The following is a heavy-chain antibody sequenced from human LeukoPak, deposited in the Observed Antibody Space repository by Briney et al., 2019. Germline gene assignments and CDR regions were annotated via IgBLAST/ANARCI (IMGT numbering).Heavy chain of an antibody. V-gene: IGHV4-39*01. D-gene: IGHD6-19*01. Sequence: SETLSLTCTVSGNSISSSNYYWGWIRQPPEKGLEWIGTINYSGSTYYNPSLKSRVTMSVDTSKNQFSLKLSSVTAADTAVYYCAGRQRYSGGWYFDCWGQGALATVSS. CDR1: GNSISSSNYY. J-gene: IGHJ4*02. CDR3: AGRQRYSGGWYFDC. CDR2: INYSGST.